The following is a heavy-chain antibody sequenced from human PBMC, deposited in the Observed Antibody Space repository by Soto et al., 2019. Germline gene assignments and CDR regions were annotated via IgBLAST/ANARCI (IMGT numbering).Heavy chain of an antibody. CDR1: CGSFSGYY. CDR2: ITHSGST. D-gene: IGHD3-10*02. CDR3: ARSSVRGWSY. J-gene: IGHJ4*02. V-gene: IGHV4-34*01. Sequence: SETLSLTCAVYCGSFSGYYWTWIRQPPGKGLEWIGEITHSGSTNYNPSLKSRVTISVDMSKNQFSLNLNSVTAADTAVYYCARSSVRGWSYWGQGTLVTVSS.